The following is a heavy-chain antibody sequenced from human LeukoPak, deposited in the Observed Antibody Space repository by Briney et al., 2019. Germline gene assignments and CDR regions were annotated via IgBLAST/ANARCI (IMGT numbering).Heavy chain of an antibody. CDR3: ARGPGKASFDY. J-gene: IGHJ4*02. D-gene: IGHD3-10*01. Sequence: GGSLRLSCAASGFTVSTNYMSWVRQAPGKGLEWVSVIFSGGSTYYADSVKGRFTISRDKSNNPLYLQMNSLRAEDTAVYYCARGPGKASFDYWGQGTLVTVSS. CDR2: IFSGGST. V-gene: IGHV3-53*01. CDR1: GFTVSTNY.